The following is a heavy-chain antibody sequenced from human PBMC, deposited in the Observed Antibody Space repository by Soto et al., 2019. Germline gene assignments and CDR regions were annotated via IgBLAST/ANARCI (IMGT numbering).Heavy chain of an antibody. CDR2: IYYSGST. CDR3: ARTLSTRGWDGGAGHWFDP. CDR1: GGSISSYY. D-gene: IGHD6-19*01. Sequence: SDTLFLTCTVSGGSISSYYWSWIRQPPGKGLEWIGYIYYSGSTNYNPSLKSRVTISVDTSKNQFSLKLSSVTAADTAVYYCARTLSTRGWDGGAGHWFDPWGQGTLVTVS. V-gene: IGHV4-59*01. J-gene: IGHJ5*02.